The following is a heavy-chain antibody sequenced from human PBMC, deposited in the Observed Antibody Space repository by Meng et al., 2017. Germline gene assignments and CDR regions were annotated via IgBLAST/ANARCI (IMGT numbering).Heavy chain of an antibody. V-gene: IGHV4-59*01. CDR1: GGSISSYY. Sequence: SETLSLTCTVSGGSISSYYWSWIRQPPGKGLEWIGYIYYSGSTNYNPSLKSRVTISVDTSKNQFSLKLSSVTAADTAVYYCARSDPGKCFDYWGQGTRVTVSS. CDR2: IYYSGST. CDR3: ARSDPGKCFDY. J-gene: IGHJ4*02.